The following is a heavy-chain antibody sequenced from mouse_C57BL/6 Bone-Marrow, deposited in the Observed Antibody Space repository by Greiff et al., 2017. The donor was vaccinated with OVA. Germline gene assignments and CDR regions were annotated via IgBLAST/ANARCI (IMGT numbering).Heavy chain of an antibody. V-gene: IGHV1-64*01. CDR3: ARSDYYGSSVFAY. Sequence: VQLKQPGAELVKPGASVKLSCKASGYTFTSYWMHWVKQRPGQGLEWIGMIHPNSGSTNYNEKFKSKATLTVDKSSSTAYMQLSSLTSEDSAVYYCARSDYYGSSVFAYWGQGTLVTVSA. CDR2: IHPNSGST. J-gene: IGHJ3*01. CDR1: GYTFTSYW. D-gene: IGHD1-1*01.